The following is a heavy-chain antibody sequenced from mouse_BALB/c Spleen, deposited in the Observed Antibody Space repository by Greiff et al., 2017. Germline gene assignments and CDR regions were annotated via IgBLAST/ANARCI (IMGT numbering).Heavy chain of an antibody. CDR3: ARGDYDYDAGYAMDY. CDR2: IWAGGST. Sequence: VQLQQSGPGLVAPSQSLSITCTVSGFSLTSYGVHWVRQPPGKGLEWLGVIWAGGSTNYNSALMSRLSISKDNSKSQVFLKMNSLQTDDTAMYYCARGDYDYDAGYAMDYWGQGTSVTVSS. J-gene: IGHJ4*01. D-gene: IGHD2-4*01. V-gene: IGHV2-9*02. CDR1: GFSLTSYG.